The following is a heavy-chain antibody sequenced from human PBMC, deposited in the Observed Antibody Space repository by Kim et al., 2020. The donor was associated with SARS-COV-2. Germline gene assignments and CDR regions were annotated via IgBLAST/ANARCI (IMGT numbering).Heavy chain of an antibody. J-gene: IGHJ4*02. CDR3: VVDTAMVTGF. CDR1: GFTFSSYA. CDR2: ISGSGGST. D-gene: IGHD5-18*01. Sequence: GGSLRLSCAASGFTFSSYAMSWVRQAPGKGLEWVSAISGSGGSTYYAGSVKGRFTISRDNSKNTLYLQMNSLRAEDTAVYYCVVDTAMVTGFWGQGTLVTVSS. V-gene: IGHV3-23*01.